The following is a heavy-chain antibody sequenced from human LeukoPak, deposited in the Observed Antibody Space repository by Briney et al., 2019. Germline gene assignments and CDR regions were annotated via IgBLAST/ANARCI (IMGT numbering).Heavy chain of an antibody. V-gene: IGHV4-59*01. D-gene: IGHD6-13*01. CDR3: ARLGSGGSSWPYYFDY. CDR1: GGSISSYY. J-gene: IGHJ4*02. Sequence: PSETLSLTCTVSGGSISSYYWSWIRQPPGKGLEWIGYIYYSGSTNYNPSLKSRVTISVDTSKNQFSLKLSSVTAADTAVYYCARLGSGGSSWPYYFDYWGQGTLVTVSS. CDR2: IYYSGST.